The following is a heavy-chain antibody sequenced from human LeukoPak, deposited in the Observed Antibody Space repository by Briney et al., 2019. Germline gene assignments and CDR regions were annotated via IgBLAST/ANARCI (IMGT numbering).Heavy chain of an antibody. J-gene: IGHJ4*02. D-gene: IGHD4-11*01. Sequence: PSETLSLTCTVSGGSISSSSYYWGWIRQPPGKGLEWIGRIYYNGSTYNNPSSMSRANISADTSKNQFSLKLSSVTAADTAVYYCARQESGDGYSSYHDYWGQGTLVTVSS. V-gene: IGHV4-39*01. CDR1: GGSISSSSYY. CDR2: IYYNGST. CDR3: ARQESGDGYSSYHDY.